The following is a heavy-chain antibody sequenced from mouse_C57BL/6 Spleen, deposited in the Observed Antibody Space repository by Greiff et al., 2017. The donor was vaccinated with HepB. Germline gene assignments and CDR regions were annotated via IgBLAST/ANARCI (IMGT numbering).Heavy chain of an antibody. CDR3: ARDLSDYGGYAMDY. CDR2: ISDGGSYT. CDR1: GFTFSSYA. D-gene: IGHD2-4*01. V-gene: IGHV5-4*01. J-gene: IGHJ4*01. Sequence: VQLKESGGGLVKPGGSLKLSCAASGFTFSSYAMSWVRQTPEKRLEWVATISDGGSYTYYPDNVKGRFTISRDNAKNNLYLQMSHLKSEDTAMYYCARDLSDYGGYAMDYWGQGTSVTVSS.